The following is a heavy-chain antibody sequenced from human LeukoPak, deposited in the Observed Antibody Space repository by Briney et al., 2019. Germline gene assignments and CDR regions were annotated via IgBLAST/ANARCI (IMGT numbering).Heavy chain of an antibody. J-gene: IGHJ4*02. Sequence: GGSLRLSCAPSGFTFSTYAMLWVRQAPGKGLEWVALISYDGSYKFYADSVKGRFTISRDNSKDTLYLQMNSLRTEGTAVHYCARSNCSSNSCYSKHFDSWGQGTLVTVSS. CDR3: ARSNCSSNSCYSKHFDS. CDR2: ISYDGSYK. CDR1: GFTFSTYA. V-gene: IGHV3-30-3*01. D-gene: IGHD2-2*01.